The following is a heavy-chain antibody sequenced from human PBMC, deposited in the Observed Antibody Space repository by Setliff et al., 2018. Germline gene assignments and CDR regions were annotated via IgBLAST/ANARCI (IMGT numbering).Heavy chain of an antibody. CDR2: TIPSFGST. J-gene: IGHJ6*03. V-gene: IGHV1-69*05. D-gene: IGHD5-18*01. CDR3: AREGVDTGSSTDYRYYMDV. CDR1: GGTFSSYG. Sequence: SVKVSCKASGGTFSSYGISWVRQAPGQGLEWMGGTIPSFGSTNYAQKFQGRVTIITDESTSTAYMELSSLRTEDSAVYYCAREGVDTGSSTDYRYYMDVWGKGTTVTVSS.